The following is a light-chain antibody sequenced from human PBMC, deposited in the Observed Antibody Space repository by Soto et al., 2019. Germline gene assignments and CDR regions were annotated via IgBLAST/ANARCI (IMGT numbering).Light chain of an antibody. J-gene: IGKJ4*01. V-gene: IGKV3-20*01. CDR2: GAS. CDR1: HSISSSY. CDR3: QQYGSSPRFT. Sequence: EIVLTQSPGTLSLSPGERATLSCRASHSISSSYLAWYQQKPGQAPRLLIYGASSRATGIPDRFSGSGSGTDFTLTISRLEPEDFAVYYCQQYGSSPRFTFGGGTKVEIK.